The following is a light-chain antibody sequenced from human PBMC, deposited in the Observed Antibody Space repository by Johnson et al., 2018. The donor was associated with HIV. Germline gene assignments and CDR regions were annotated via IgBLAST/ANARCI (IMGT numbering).Light chain of an antibody. J-gene: IGLJ1*01. Sequence: QSLLTQPPSVSAAPGQKVTISCSGSNSNIGDNYVSWYQQVPGTAPKLLIYDNNKRPSGIPDRFSGSKSGTSATLGITGLQTGDEADYYCGTWDSSLRGVFGTGTKVTVL. CDR1: NSNIGDNY. CDR2: DNN. V-gene: IGLV1-51*01. CDR3: GTWDSSLRGV.